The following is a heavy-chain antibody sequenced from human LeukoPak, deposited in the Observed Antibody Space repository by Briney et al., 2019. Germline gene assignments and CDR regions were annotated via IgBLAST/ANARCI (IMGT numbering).Heavy chain of an antibody. CDR2: IIPIFGTA. D-gene: IGHD3-22*01. V-gene: IGHV1-69*13. CDR3: ATAAYYYDSSGYWGGYYYYYYMDV. J-gene: IGHJ6*03. CDR1: GGTFSSYA. Sequence: ASVKVSCKASGGTFSSYAISWVRQAPGQGLEWMGGIIPIFGTANYAQKFQGRVTLTANESTSTACMELSSLRSEDTAVYYCATAAYYYDSSGYWGGYYYYYYMDVWGKGTTVTVSS.